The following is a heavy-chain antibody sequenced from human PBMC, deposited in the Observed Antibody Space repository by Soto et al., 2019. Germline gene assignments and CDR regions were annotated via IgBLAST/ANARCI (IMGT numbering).Heavy chain of an antibody. D-gene: IGHD3-3*02. Sequence: QVQLRQWGAGLLKPSETLSLTCAAYGGSIDHYYWTWIRQPPGKGLEWVGEINHSGSTNYNPSLKSRGAISRHTSKHQFSRRLNSVTAEETAVYYCARRGRGHFPYYFDFWGQRTLVPVSS. CDR2: INHSGST. CDR1: GGSIDHYY. J-gene: IGHJ4*02. CDR3: ARRGRGHFPYYFDF. V-gene: IGHV4-34*01.